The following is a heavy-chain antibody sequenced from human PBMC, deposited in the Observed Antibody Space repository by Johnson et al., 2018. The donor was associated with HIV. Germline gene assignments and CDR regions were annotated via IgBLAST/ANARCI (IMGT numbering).Heavy chain of an antibody. V-gene: IGHV3-23*04. Sequence: VQLVESGGGLVQPGGSLRFSCAASGFTFSSYAMSWVRQAPGKGLEWVSAISGSGGSTYYADPVKGRFTISRDNAKNSLYLQMNSLRAEDTAVYYCARVGGSWMLDAFDIWGQGTVVTVSS. J-gene: IGHJ3*02. D-gene: IGHD3-10*01. CDR3: ARVGGSWMLDAFDI. CDR2: ISGSGGST. CDR1: GFTFSSYA.